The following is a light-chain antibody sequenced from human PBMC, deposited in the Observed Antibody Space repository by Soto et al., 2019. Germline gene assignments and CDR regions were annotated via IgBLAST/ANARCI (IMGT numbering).Light chain of an antibody. CDR2: DAS. CDR3: QKYNSAPWT. CDR1: QGISNS. V-gene: IGKV1-27*01. J-gene: IGKJ1*01. Sequence: DIQMTQSPSSLSASVGDRVTITCRASQGISNSLAWYQQKPGKVPKLLVYDASTLQSGVPSRFSGSGSGTDFTLTISSLQPEDVATYYCQKYNSAPWTFGQGTKVEIK.